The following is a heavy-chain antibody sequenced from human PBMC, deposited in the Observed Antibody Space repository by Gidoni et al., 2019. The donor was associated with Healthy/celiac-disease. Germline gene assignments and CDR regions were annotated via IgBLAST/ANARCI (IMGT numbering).Heavy chain of an antibody. CDR2: IYYSGST. CDR1: GGSISSSSYY. J-gene: IGHJ5*02. V-gene: IGHV4-39*01. Sequence: QLQLQESGPGLVKPSETLSLTCTVSGGSISSSSYYWGWIRQPPGKGLEWIGSIYYSGSTYYNPSLKSRVTRSVDTSKNQFSLKLSSVTAADTAVYYCARRLTEGKTSITMVRGVTWFDPWGQGTLVTVSS. CDR3: ARRLTEGKTSITMVRGVTWFDP. D-gene: IGHD3-10*01.